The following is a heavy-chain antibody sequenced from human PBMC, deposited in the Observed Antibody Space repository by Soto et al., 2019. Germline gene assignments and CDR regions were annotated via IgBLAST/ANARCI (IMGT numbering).Heavy chain of an antibody. Sequence: QVQLVQSGAEVKKPGSSVKVSCKASGGTFSSYTISWVRQAPGQGLEWMGRIIPILGIANYAHKFQGRVTITADKSTSTAYMELSSLRSEDTAVYYCDREPLAAARRGRYFDYWGQGTLVTAS. CDR3: DREPLAAARRGRYFDY. J-gene: IGHJ4*02. V-gene: IGHV1-69*02. D-gene: IGHD3-10*01. CDR2: IIPILGIA. CDR1: GGTFSSYT.